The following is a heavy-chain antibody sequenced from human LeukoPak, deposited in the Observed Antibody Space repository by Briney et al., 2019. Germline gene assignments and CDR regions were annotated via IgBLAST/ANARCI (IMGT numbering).Heavy chain of an antibody. CDR1: GFTFSSYA. V-gene: IGHV3-23*01. CDR3: ASDIVVVPAAISYYYGMDV. D-gene: IGHD2-2*02. J-gene: IGHJ6*02. CDR2: ISGSGGST. Sequence: GGSLRLSCAASGFTFSSYAMSWVCQAPGKGLEWVSAISGSGGSTYYADSVKGRFTISRDNSKNTLYLQMNSLRAEDTAVYYCASDIVVVPAAISYYYGMDVWGQGTTVTVSS.